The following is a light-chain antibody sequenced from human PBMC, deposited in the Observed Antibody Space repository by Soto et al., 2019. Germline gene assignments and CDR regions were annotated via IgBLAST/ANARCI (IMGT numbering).Light chain of an antibody. Sequence: DTVMPQSPGSLPVSLGERAPINCKSSQSVLYSSNNKNYLAWYQQKPGQPPKLLISWASTRESGVPDRFSGSGSGTDFTLTISSLQAEDVAVYYCQQYYSTPLTFGGGTKVDIK. CDR2: WAS. V-gene: IGKV4-1*01. CDR3: QQYYSTPLT. CDR1: QSVLYSSNNKNY. J-gene: IGKJ4*01.